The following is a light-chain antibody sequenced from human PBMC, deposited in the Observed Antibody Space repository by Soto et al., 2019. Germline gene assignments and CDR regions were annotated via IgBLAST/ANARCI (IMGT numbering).Light chain of an antibody. V-gene: IGKV1D-12*01. CDR3: QQAYSFPIT. Sequence: DSQVTQSPSSVSASFGDRVTITCRASQDIAGFLAWYQHKPGRAPELLIRTASSLQSGVPSRFSGSGSGTDFTLTINSLQPEDSATYYCQQAYSFPITFGQGTRLEI. CDR1: QDIAGF. J-gene: IGKJ5*01. CDR2: TAS.